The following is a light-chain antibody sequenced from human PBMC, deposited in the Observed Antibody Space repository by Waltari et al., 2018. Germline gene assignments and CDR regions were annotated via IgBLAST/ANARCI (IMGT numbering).Light chain of an antibody. V-gene: IGLV3-1*01. CDR2: QDS. CDR1: KLEDKY. J-gene: IGLJ2*01. Sequence: YELTQPPSVSVSPGQTVSITCSGGKLEDKYVCWYQQKTGQSPVLVMHQDSRRPSGSPERFSGPSSGNTATLTISGTQAMDEADYYCQAWDSISDVVFGGGTRLTVL. CDR3: QAWDSISDVV.